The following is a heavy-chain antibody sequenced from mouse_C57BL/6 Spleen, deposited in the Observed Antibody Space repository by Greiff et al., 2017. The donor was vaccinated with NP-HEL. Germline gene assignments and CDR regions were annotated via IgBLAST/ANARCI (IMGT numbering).Heavy chain of an antibody. CDR1: GFTFSDYY. Sequence: EVKLMESGGGLVQPGGSLKLSCAASGFTFSDYYMYWVRQTPEKRLEWVAYISNGGGSTYYPDTVKGRFTISRDNAKNTLYLQMSRLKSEDTAMYDCARRGLYDWYVDVWGTGTTVTVSS. J-gene: IGHJ1*03. V-gene: IGHV5-12*01. D-gene: IGHD6-1*01. CDR3: ARRGLYDWYVDV. CDR2: ISNGGGST.